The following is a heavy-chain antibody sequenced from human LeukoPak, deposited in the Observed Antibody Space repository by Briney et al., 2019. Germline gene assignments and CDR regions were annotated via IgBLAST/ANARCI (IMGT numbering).Heavy chain of an antibody. J-gene: IGHJ1*01. V-gene: IGHV4-59*08. CDR3: ARHSKYYYDSSGSYVGYFQH. CDR2: IYYSGST. CDR1: GGSISVYY. Sequence: SETLSLTCTVPGGSISVYYWSWIRQPPGKGLEWIGYIYYSGSTNYNPSLKSRVTISVDTSKNQFSLKLSSVTAADTAVYYCARHSKYYYDSSGSYVGYFQHWGQGTLVTVSS. D-gene: IGHD3-22*01.